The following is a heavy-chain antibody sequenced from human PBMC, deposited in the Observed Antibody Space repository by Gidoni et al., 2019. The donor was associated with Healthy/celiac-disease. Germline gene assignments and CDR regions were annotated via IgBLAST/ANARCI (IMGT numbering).Heavy chain of an antibody. D-gene: IGHD3-10*01. V-gene: IGHV3-23*01. CDR3: AKDRAARGYFDY. Sequence: EVQLLESGGGLVQPGGSLRLSCAASGFTFSSYAMSWVRQAPGKGLEWVSAISGSGGSTYYADSVKGRFTISRDNSKNTLYLQMNSLRAEDTVIYYCAKDRAARGYFDYWGQGTLVTVSS. CDR1: GFTFSSYA. CDR2: ISGSGGST. J-gene: IGHJ4*02.